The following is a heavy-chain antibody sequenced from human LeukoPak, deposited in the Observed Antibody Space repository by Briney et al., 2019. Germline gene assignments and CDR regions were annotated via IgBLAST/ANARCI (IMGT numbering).Heavy chain of an antibody. J-gene: IGHJ4*02. CDR1: GFTFSSYG. CDR3: AREGTVGATDFSFDY. D-gene: IGHD1-26*01. CDR2: IRYDGSNK. V-gene: IGHV3-30*02. Sequence: GGSLRLSCAASGFTFSSYGMHWVRQAPGKGLEWVAFIRYDGSNKYYADSVKGRFTISRDNSKNTLYLQMNSLRAEDTAVYYCAREGTVGATDFSFDYWGQGTLVTVSS.